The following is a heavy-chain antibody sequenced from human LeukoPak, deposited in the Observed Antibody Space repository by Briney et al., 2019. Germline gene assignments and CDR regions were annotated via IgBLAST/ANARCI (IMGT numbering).Heavy chain of an antibody. V-gene: IGHV1-69*13. D-gene: IGHD2-21*01. CDR3: ACGGDRPPSPADY. CDR2: IIPIFGTA. Sequence: ASVKVSRKASGGTFSSYAISWVRQAPGQGLEWMGGIIPIFGTANYAQKFQGRVTITADESTSTAYMELSSLRSEDTVVYYCACGGDRPPSPADYWGQGTLVTVSS. J-gene: IGHJ4*02. CDR1: GGTFSSYA.